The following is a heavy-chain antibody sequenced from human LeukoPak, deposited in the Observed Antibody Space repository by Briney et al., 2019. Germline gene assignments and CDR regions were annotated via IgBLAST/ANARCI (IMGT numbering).Heavy chain of an antibody. D-gene: IGHD5-18*01. V-gene: IGHV3-49*04. CDR2: IRSKAYGGTT. J-gene: IGHJ4*02. CDR1: GFTFGDYA. CDR3: TRDETAMDY. Sequence: PGGSLRLSCTASGFTFGDYAMSWVRQAPGKGLEWVGFIRSKAYGGTTEYAASVKGRFTISRDDSKSIAYLQMNSLKTEDTAVYYCTRDETAMDYWGQGTLVTVSS.